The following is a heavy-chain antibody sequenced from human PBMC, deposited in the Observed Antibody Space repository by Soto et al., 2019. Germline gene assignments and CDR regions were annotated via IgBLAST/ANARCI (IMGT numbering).Heavy chain of an antibody. D-gene: IGHD6-6*01. V-gene: IGHV1-69*01. CDR3: ARIAILAARPPHYYCMDV. CDR1: GVTLSSYA. J-gene: IGHJ6*02. Sequence: QVQLVQSGAEVKKPGSSVKVYCKASGVTLSSYAISWARQAPGQGLEWMGGIIPSFGTANYAQKFQGRVTITADESTSTAYMELSSLRSEDTAVYSCARIAILAARPPHYYCMDVYGQRTTVTFS. CDR2: IIPSFGTA.